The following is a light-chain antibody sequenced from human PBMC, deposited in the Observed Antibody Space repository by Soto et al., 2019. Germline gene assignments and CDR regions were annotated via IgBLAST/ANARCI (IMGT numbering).Light chain of an antibody. CDR3: SSYTSANTLGV. CDR2: DVG. Sequence: QSALTQPASVSGSPGQSITISCTGTSSDVGGYHYVSWYQQHPGKAPKLMIYDVGNRPSGVSDRFSGSKSGNTASLTISGLQAEDEADYYCSSYTSANTLGVFGTGTKLTVL. J-gene: IGLJ1*01. CDR1: SSDVGGYHY. V-gene: IGLV2-14*01.